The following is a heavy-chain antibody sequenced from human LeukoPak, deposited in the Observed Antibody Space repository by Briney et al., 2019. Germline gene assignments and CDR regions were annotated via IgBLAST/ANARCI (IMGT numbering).Heavy chain of an antibody. CDR2: VSLEGGVE. J-gene: IGHJ4*02. CDR3: EKEVKVAAGPWYFDY. V-gene: IGHV3-30*18. Sequence: GGSLRLSCAASGFTFSSYGMHWVRLAPGRGLEWVAVVSLEGGVEYYADSVKGRFTISRDNSKNTLHLQMNSLRPEDTAVYYCEKEVKVAAGPWYFDYWGQGTLVTVSS. CDR1: GFTFSSYG. D-gene: IGHD6-6*01.